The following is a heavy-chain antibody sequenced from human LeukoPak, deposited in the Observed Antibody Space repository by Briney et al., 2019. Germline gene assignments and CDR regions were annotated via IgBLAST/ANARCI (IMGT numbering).Heavy chain of an antibody. D-gene: IGHD3-3*01. J-gene: IGHJ4*02. CDR1: GGSIGSGSYY. V-gene: IGHV4-61*02. CDR3: ARGNHWSGYQDY. CDR2: IYTSGTT. Sequence: SETLSLTCTVSGGSIGSGSYYWSWIRQPAGKGLEWIGRIYTSGTTNYNPSLKSRVTISVDTSKNQFSLKLSSVTAADTAVYYCARGNHWSGYQDYWGQGTLVTVSS.